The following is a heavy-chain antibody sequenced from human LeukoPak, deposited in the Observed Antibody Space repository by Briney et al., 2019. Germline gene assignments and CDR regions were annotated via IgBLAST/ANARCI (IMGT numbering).Heavy chain of an antibody. J-gene: IGHJ4*02. D-gene: IGHD3-22*01. V-gene: IGHV3-23*01. CDR2: ISGSGGRT. CDR1: GITLSNYG. Sequence: GGSLRLSCAVSGITLSNYGMSWVRLAPGKGLEWVAGISGSGGRTNYADSVKGRFTISRDNAKNTLYLQMNSLRAEDTAVYFCAKRGVVIRVILVGFHKEAYYFDSWGQGTLVTVSS. CDR3: AKRGVVIRVILVGFHKEAYYFDS.